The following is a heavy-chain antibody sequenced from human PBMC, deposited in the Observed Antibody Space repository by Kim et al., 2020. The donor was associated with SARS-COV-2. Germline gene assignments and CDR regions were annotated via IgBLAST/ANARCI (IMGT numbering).Heavy chain of an antibody. CDR3: ARQMGAGTLWGLTSDY. D-gene: IGHD6-19*01. J-gene: IGHJ4*02. CDR1: GFTFSSYA. CDR2: ISYDVSNK. V-gene: IGHV3-30-3*01. Sequence: GGSLRLSCAASGFTFSSYAMHWVRQAPGKGLEWVAVISYDVSNKYYADSVKGRFTISRDNSKNALYLQMNSLRAEDTAVYYCARQMGAGTLWGLTSDYWGQGTLVTVSS.